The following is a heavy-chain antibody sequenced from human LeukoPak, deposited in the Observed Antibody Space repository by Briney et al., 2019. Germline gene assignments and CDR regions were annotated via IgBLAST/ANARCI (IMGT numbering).Heavy chain of an antibody. J-gene: IGHJ4*02. CDR1: GFTFSSYA. CDR3: AKGGVATIYFDY. D-gene: IGHD5-12*01. CDR2: ISGSGGST. Sequence: PGGSLRLSCAASGFTFSSYAMSWVRQAPGKGLEWVSAISGSGGSTYYADSVKGRFTISRDNSKNTLYLQMNSLRAEDTVVYYCAKGGVATIYFDYWGQGTLVTVSS. V-gene: IGHV3-23*01.